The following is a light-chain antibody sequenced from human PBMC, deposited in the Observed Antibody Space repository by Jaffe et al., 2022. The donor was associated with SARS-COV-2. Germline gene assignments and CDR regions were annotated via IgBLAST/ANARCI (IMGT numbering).Light chain of an antibody. CDR1: ILRSYY. J-gene: IGLJ3*02. CDR3: NSRDSSGNRV. CDR2: GKN. Sequence: SSELTQDPAVSVALGQTVRITCQGDILRSYYASWYQQKPGQAPVLVAYGKNYRPSGIPDRFSGSSSGNTASLTITGAQAEDEADYYCNSRDSSGNRVFGGGTKLTVL. V-gene: IGLV3-19*01.